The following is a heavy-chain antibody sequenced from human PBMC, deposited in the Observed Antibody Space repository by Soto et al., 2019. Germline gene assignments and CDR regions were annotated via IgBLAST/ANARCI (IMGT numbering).Heavy chain of an antibody. CDR2: IWYDGSKK. V-gene: IGHV3-33*01. D-gene: IGHD1-26*01. CDR1: GFTFSESG. Sequence: GGSLRLSCAASGFTFSESGMHWVRQAPGKGLEWVAVIWYDGSKKYYIESVKGRFSISRDDSKNTLYLEMTSLRAEDTAVYYCARDRGHAWEALAYYFDQWGQGT. CDR3: ARDRGHAWEALAYYFDQ. J-gene: IGHJ4*02.